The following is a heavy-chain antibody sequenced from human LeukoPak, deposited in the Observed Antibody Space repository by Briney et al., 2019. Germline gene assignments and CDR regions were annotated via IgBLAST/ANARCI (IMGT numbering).Heavy chain of an antibody. CDR1: GFTFSIYG. J-gene: IGHJ4*02. V-gene: IGHV3-7*01. D-gene: IGHD5-18*01. Sequence: GGSLRLSCAASGFTFSIYGINWVRQAPGKGLEWVASINPDGNKKYSADSVKGRFTISRDNAENSLYLQMNSLRVEDTAFYYCARDLAYSRLDYWGQGMLVTVSS. CDR2: INPDGNKK. CDR3: ARDLAYSRLDY.